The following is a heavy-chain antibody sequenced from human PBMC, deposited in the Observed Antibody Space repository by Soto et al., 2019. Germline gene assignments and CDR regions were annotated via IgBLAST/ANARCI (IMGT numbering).Heavy chain of an antibody. CDR2: ISCYNGKT. J-gene: IGHJ6*02. CDR1: GYSFTAYG. D-gene: IGHD1-7*01. CDR3: AGAAPPPELRVLGLHNYDFIGMDV. Sequence: QIQVVQSGDEVKETGASVRVSCKTSGYSFTAYGISWVRQAPGKGLEWMGWISCYNGKTKYAQKVQGRVTMTTDTCTRIANMEVRSLGSDVTALYYCAGAAPPPELRVLGLHNYDFIGMDVWGQVTTVTVSS. V-gene: IGHV1-18*01.